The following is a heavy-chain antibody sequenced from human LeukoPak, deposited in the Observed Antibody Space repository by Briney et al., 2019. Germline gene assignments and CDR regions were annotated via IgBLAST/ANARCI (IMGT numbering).Heavy chain of an antibody. J-gene: IGHJ2*01. Sequence: PSETLSLTCAVSGGSISSSNWWSWVRQPPGKGLEWIGEIYHSGSTNYNPSLKSRVTISVDKSKNQFSLRLSSVTAADTAVYYCAGAEMATIIAPTSPYWYFDLWDRGTLVTVSS. D-gene: IGHD5-24*01. CDR2: IYHSGST. CDR1: GGSISSSNW. V-gene: IGHV4-4*02. CDR3: AGAEMATIIAPTSPYWYFDL.